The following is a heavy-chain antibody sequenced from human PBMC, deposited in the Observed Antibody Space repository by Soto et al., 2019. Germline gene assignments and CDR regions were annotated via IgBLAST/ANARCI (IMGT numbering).Heavy chain of an antibody. CDR2: IYYSGST. Sequence: SETLSLTCTVSGGSISSYYWSWIRQPPGKGLEWIGYIYYSGSTNYNPSLKSRVTISVDTSKNQFSLKLSSVTAADTAVYFCARRIAAARMDVWGQGTTVTVSS. CDR3: ARRIAAARMDV. J-gene: IGHJ6*02. V-gene: IGHV4-59*08. CDR1: GGSISSYY. D-gene: IGHD6-25*01.